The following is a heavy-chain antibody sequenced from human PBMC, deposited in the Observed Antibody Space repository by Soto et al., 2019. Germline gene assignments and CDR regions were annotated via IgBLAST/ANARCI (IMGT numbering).Heavy chain of an antibody. CDR2: ISSSSSYI. V-gene: IGHV3-21*01. Sequence: EVQLVESGGGLVKPGGSLRLSCAASGFTFSSYSMNWVRQAPGKGLEWVSSISSSSSYIYYADSVKGRFTISRDNAKNSLYLQMNSLIAEDTAVYYCARGTERFLEWLPPRYGMDVWGQGTTVTVSS. J-gene: IGHJ6*02. D-gene: IGHD3-3*01. CDR3: ARGTERFLEWLPPRYGMDV. CDR1: GFTFSSYS.